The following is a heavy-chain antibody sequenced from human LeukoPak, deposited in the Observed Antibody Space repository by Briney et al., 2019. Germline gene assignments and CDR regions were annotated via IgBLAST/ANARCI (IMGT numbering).Heavy chain of an antibody. CDR2: ISSSSSYI. Sequence: GGTLRLSCAASGFTFSSYGMSWVRQAPGKGLEWVSSISSSSSYIYYADSVKGRFTISRDNAKNSLYLQMNSLRAEDTAVYYCARVATTVDYWGQGTLVTVSS. V-gene: IGHV3-21*01. J-gene: IGHJ4*02. CDR1: GFTFSSYG. CDR3: ARVATTVDY. D-gene: IGHD5-24*01.